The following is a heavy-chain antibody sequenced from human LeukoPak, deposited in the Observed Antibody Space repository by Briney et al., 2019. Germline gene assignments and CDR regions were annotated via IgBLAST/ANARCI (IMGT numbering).Heavy chain of an antibody. CDR3: AKDLALVVVTDNGMDV. J-gene: IGHJ6*02. D-gene: IGHD2-21*02. V-gene: IGHV3-48*04. Sequence: GGSLRLSCKASGFSFSNYYMNWVRQAPGKGLEWLSHINGRGGIINYADSVKGRFTISRDNAKNSLYLQMNSLRAEDTAVYYCAKDLALVVVTDNGMDVWGQGTTVTVSS. CDR2: INGRGGII. CDR1: GFSFSNYY.